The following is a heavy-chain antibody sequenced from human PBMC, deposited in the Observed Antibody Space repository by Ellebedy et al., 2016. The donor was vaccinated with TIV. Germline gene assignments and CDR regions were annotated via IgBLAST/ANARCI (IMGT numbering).Heavy chain of an antibody. CDR3: LSRYYYDSSGYYSAKASFDY. CDR2: ISYDGSNK. Sequence: GGSLRLXCAASGFTFSSYAMHWVRQAPGKGLEWVAVISYDGSNKYYADSVKGRFTISRDNSKNTLYLQMNSLRAEDTAVYYCLSRYYYDSSGYYSAKASFDYWGQGTLVTVSS. D-gene: IGHD3-22*01. J-gene: IGHJ4*02. CDR1: GFTFSSYA. V-gene: IGHV3-30-3*01.